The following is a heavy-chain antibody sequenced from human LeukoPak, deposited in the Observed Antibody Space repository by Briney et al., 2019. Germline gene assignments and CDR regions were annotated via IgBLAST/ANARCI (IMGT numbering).Heavy chain of an antibody. CDR1: GFNFSTYG. J-gene: IGHJ6*02. CDR3: AKDTIEDYYYYGVDV. Sequence: GGSLRLSRAASGFNFSTYGMHWVRQAPGKGLEWVAVISNDGANEHYLDSVKGRFTVSRDNSKNTLYLQMNSLRGEDTAVYYCAKDTIEDYYYYGVDVWGQGTTVTVSS. D-gene: IGHD5-24*01. V-gene: IGHV3-30*18. CDR2: ISNDGANE.